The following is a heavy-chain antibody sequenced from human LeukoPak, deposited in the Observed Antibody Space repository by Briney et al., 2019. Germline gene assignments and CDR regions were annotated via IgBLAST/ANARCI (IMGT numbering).Heavy chain of an antibody. D-gene: IGHD4-17*01. Sequence: SGGSLRLSCAASGFTFSSYAMSWVRQAPGKGLEWVSAISGSGGSTYYADSVKGRFTISRDNSKNTLYLQMNSLRAEDTAVYYCAKDPNYGDYVVGLDYWGQGTLVTVSS. V-gene: IGHV3-23*01. J-gene: IGHJ4*02. CDR2: ISGSGGST. CDR1: GFTFSSYA. CDR3: AKDPNYGDYVVGLDY.